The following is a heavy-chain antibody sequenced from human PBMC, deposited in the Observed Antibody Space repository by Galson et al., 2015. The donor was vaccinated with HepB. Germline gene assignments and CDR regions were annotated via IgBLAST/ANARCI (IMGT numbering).Heavy chain of an antibody. CDR3: ARYSQYSGSYRPFFDY. CDR2: VSYDGINK. D-gene: IGHD1-26*01. CDR1: GLSFSSYD. J-gene: IGHJ4*02. Sequence: SLRLSCAGSGLSFSSYDMHWVRQAPGKGLEWVAVVSYDGINKYYADSVKGRFTISSDNSKNTLYLQMDSLRAEDTAVYYCARYSQYSGSYRPFFDYWGQGTLVTVSS. V-gene: IGHV3-30*03.